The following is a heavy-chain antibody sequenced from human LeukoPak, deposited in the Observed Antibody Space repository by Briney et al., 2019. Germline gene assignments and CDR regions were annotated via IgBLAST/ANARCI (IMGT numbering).Heavy chain of an antibody. J-gene: IGHJ4*02. Sequence: ASVKVSCKASGYTFTSYGISWVRQAPGQGLEWMGWICAYNGDTNYAQKLQGRVTMTTDTSTSTAYMELRSLRSDDTAVYYCARDSIVVVPAALLYWGQGTLVTVSS. CDR3: ARDSIVVVPAALLY. D-gene: IGHD2-2*01. V-gene: IGHV1-18*01. CDR1: GYTFTSYG. CDR2: ICAYNGDT.